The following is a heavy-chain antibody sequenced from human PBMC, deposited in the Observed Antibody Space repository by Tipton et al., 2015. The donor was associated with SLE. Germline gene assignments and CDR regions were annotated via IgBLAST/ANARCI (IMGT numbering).Heavy chain of an antibody. V-gene: IGHV3-30*04. D-gene: IGHD3-10*01. J-gene: IGHJ3*02. CDR3: ARRNSESGAFDM. CDR2: ISYDGSTK. Sequence: SLRLSCAASGFTFNCYAVHWVRQAPGKGLEWVAVISYDGSTKYYADSVKGRFTISRDNSKNTLYLQMNSLRAEDTAVYYCARRNSESGAFDMWGQGTLVTVSS. CDR1: GFTFNCYA.